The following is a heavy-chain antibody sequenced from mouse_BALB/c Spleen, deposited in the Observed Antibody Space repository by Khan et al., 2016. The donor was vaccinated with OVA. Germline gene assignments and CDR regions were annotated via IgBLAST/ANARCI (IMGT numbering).Heavy chain of an antibody. D-gene: IGHD4-1*01. CDR2: INPYNAGT. CDR3: AREASSWDFSFPY. Sequence: VQLQQSGPELVEPGASVKMSCKASGYTFTNYVMHWVKQKPGQGLEWIGYINPYNAGTRYNEKFKGKATLTSDISSTTAYMELSSLPSEASAVYYLAREASSWDFSFPYWGQGTLVTVSA. CDR1: GYTFTNYV. V-gene: IGHV1S136*01. J-gene: IGHJ3*01.